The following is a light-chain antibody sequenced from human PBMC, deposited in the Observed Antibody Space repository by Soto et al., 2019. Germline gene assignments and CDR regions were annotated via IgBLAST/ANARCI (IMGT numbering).Light chain of an antibody. CDR2: HAS. V-gene: IGKV3-15*01. Sequence: EIVMTQSPATVSVSPGARATLSCRASQSVSDKLAWYQQKPGQAPRLLIYHASARATGIPARFSGIGSGTEFTLTIGGLQSEDFAVYYGQQYNNWPPWTFGQGTKVDIK. J-gene: IGKJ1*01. CDR1: QSVSDK. CDR3: QQYNNWPPWT.